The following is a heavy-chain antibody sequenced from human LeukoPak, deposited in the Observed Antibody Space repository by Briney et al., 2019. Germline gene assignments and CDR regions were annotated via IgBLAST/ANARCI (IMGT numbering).Heavy chain of an antibody. CDR3: AKDDYGIDC. Sequence: GGSLRLSCAASGFTFDDYGMSWVRQAPGKGLEWVSGINWNGGSTGYADSVKGRFTISRDNAKNSLYLQMNDLRSEDTGVYYCAKDDYGIDCWGQGTLVTVSS. CDR1: GFTFDDYG. V-gene: IGHV3-20*04. D-gene: IGHD4-17*01. CDR2: INWNGGST. J-gene: IGHJ4*02.